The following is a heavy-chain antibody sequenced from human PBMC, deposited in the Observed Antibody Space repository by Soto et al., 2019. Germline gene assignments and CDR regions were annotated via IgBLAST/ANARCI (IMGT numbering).Heavy chain of an antibody. CDR2: LHHDGTT. V-gene: IGHV4-4*02. CDR1: GGPITTTTW. J-gene: IGHJ6*02. Sequence: QVQLQESGPGLVKPSETLSLTFAVSGGPITTTTWWAWVRLPPGKGLEWIGELHHDGTTNSNPSLESRITMSLDKSNNHFSLKLTSVTAADTAIYYCATQTISYTWGVWGRGTTVTVSS. CDR3: ATQTISYTWGV. D-gene: IGHD3-16*01.